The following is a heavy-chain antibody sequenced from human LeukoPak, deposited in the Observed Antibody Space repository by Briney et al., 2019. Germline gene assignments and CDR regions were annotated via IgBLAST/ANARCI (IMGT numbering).Heavy chain of an antibody. Sequence: PSETLSLTCTVSGGSISSGSYYWSWIRQPAGKGLEWIGRIYTSGSTNYNPSLKSRVTLSVDTSKNQFSLKLSSVTAADTAVYYCARLSGWPLYFDYWGQGTLVTVSS. CDR2: IYTSGST. V-gene: IGHV4-61*02. CDR3: ARLSGWPLYFDY. CDR1: GGSISSGSYY. J-gene: IGHJ4*02. D-gene: IGHD6-19*01.